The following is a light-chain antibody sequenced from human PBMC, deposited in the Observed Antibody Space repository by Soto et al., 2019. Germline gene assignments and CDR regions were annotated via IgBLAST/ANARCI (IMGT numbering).Light chain of an antibody. CDR1: PSISRW. CDR3: QQYDSYPIT. V-gene: IGKV1-5*01. Sequence: QITQSPSTLSASLGFKVNITGRPSPSISRWLAWFQQKPGKAPKLLISDASKLESGVPSRFSATGSGAAFTLIISSLQPDYFATYYCQQYDSYPITFGQGTRLEIK. CDR2: DAS. J-gene: IGKJ5*01.